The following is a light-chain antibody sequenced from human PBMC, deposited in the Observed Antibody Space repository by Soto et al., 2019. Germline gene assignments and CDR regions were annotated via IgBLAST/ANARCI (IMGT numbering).Light chain of an antibody. J-gene: IGLJ2*01. V-gene: IGLV1-44*01. CDR1: SAKIGTDG. CDR3: ATWDDRQTAVV. Sequence: QSVLTQTPSASGTPGQSVIITCSGTSAKIGTDGVSWYQQVPGAAPRLLIYYDNRRPTGVPGRFSASRSGTSASLVISGLQSEDEGEYYCATWDDRQTAVVFGGGTKVTVL. CDR2: YDN.